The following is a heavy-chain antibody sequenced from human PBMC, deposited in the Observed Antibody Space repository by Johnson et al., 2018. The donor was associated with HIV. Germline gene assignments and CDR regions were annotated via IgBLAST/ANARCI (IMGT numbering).Heavy chain of an antibody. J-gene: IGHJ3*02. CDR1: GFTFTNFW. CDR3: VRGEEGAFDI. Sequence: VQLVESGGALVQPGGSLRLSCAASGFTFTNFWMGWVRQAPGKGLEWVANIKPDGSEKFYVDSVKGRFTISRDNAKNSLFLQMTSLTAEDTAVFSCVRGEEGAFDIWGQGTMVTVS. V-gene: IGHV3-7*05. CDR2: IKPDGSEK.